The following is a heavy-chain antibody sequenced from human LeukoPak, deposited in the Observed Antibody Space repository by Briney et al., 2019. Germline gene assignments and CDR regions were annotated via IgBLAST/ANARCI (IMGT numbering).Heavy chain of an antibody. CDR3: AREGPSVTPYY. V-gene: IGHV3-7*01. D-gene: IGHD4-17*01. J-gene: IGHJ4*02. CDR2: IKQDGSVK. CDR1: GFNFGSNW. Sequence: GGSLRLSCAASGFNFGSNWMSWVRQAPGKGLEWVANIKQDGSVKYYVDSVKGRFTISRDNAKNSLYLQMNSLRAEDTAVYYCAREGPSVTPYYWGQGTLVTVSS.